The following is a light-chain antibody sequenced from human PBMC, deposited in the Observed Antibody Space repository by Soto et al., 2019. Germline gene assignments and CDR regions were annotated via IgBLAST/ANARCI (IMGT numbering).Light chain of an antibody. Sequence: QSALTQPRSVSGSPGQSVTISCTGTSSDVGGYNYVSWYQQHPGKAPKLLIYDDSNRPSGVPDRFSGSKSGNTASLTISGLLAADEDADYCCPYSGSYTLGVFGGGTKLTVL. CDR3: CPYSGSYTLGV. CDR2: DDS. CDR1: SSDVGGYNY. J-gene: IGLJ3*02. V-gene: IGLV2-11*02.